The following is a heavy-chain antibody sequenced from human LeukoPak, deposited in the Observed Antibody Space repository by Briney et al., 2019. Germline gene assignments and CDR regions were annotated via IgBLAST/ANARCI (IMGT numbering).Heavy chain of an antibody. CDR1: GGSITNYY. CDR2: TYYSGNT. Sequence: SVTLSLTCTVSGGSITNYYWSWIRQSPGKGLEWIGYTYYSGNTDYHASLKSRVTMSVDTSKNQFSLKLSSVTAADTAVYYCARSILHSGGSCCWYYFDYWGQGTLVTV. CDR3: ARSILHSGGSCCWYYFDY. J-gene: IGHJ4*02. V-gene: IGHV4-59*13. D-gene: IGHD2-15*01.